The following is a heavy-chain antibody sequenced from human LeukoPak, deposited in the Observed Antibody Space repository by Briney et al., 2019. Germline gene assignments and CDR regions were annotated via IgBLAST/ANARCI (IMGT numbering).Heavy chain of an antibody. CDR2: INHSGST. Sequence: NPSETPSLTCAVYGGSFSGYYWSWIRQPLGKGLEWIGEINHSGSTNYNPSLKSRVTISVDTSKNQFSLKLSSVTAADTAVYYCAREGIIAARGPDIWGQGTMVTVSS. J-gene: IGHJ3*02. D-gene: IGHD6-6*01. V-gene: IGHV4-34*01. CDR1: GGSFSGYY. CDR3: AREGIIAARGPDI.